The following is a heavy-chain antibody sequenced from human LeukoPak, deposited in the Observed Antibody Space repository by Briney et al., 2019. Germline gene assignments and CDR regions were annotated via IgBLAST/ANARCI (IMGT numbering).Heavy chain of an antibody. V-gene: IGHV1-2*04. CDR3: ARLIPAAGTGWFDP. CDR2: INPNSGGT. J-gene: IGHJ5*02. D-gene: IGHD6-13*01. CDR1: GYTFTAYY. Sequence: ASVKVSCKAFGYTFTAYYIHWVRQALGQGLEWMGWINPNSGGTNYAQRFQGWVTMTRDTSISTAYLELSRLRSDHTAVYYCARLIPAAGTGWFDPWGQGTLVTVSS.